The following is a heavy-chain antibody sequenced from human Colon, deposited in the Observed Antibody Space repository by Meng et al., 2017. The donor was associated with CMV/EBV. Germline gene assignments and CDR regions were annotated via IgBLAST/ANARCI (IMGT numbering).Heavy chain of an antibody. D-gene: IGHD2-2*01. CDR1: GFTFSSYA. CDR2: ISYDGSNK. Sequence: GGSLRLSCAASGFTFSSYAMRWVRQAPGKGLEWVAVISYDGSNKYYADSVKGRFTISRDNSKNTLYLQMNSLRAEDTAVYYCARGLVPAAKAGMDVWGQGTTVTVSS. V-gene: IGHV3-30*04. J-gene: IGHJ6*02. CDR3: ARGLVPAAKAGMDV.